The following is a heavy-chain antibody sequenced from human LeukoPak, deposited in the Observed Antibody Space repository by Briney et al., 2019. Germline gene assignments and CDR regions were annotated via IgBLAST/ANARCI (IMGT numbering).Heavy chain of an antibody. D-gene: IGHD1-1*01. V-gene: IGHV3-48*01. CDR1: GFTFSSYS. J-gene: IGHJ3*02. CDR3: ARLYNWNDVVAFDI. CDR2: ISSSSSTI. Sequence: GGSLRLSCAASGFTFSSYSMNWVRQAPGKGLEWVSYISSSSSTIYYADSVKGRFTISRDNAKNSLYLQMNSLRAEDTAVYYCARLYNWNDVVAFDIWGQGTMVTVSS.